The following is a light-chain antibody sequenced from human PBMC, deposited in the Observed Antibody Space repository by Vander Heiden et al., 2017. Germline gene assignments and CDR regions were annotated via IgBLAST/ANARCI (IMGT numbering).Light chain of an antibody. CDR3: QQPNSYPLLT. Sequence: DIQLTQSPSFLSASVGDRVTITCRASQGISSYLAWYQQKPGKAPKLLIYAASTLQSGVPSRFSGSGYGTEFTLTISSLQPEDFAPYYCQQPNSYPLLTFGGWTKVEIK. CDR2: AAS. J-gene: IGKJ4*01. CDR1: QGISSY. V-gene: IGKV1-9*01.